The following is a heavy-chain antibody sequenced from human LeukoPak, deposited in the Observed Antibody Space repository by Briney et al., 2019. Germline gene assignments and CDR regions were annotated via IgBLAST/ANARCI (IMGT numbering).Heavy chain of an antibody. J-gene: IGHJ3*02. D-gene: IGHD6-13*01. V-gene: IGHV1-2*02. CDR2: ISTNSGDT. CDR1: GYTFTGHY. CDR3: ARARQGAGTYAFDI. Sequence: GASVKVSCKASGYTFTGHYMQWVRQAPGQGLEWMGWISTNSGDTLHAQKFQGRVTMARDTSINTAYMELSNLRSDDTAVYYCARARQGAGTYAFDIWGQGTMVTVSS.